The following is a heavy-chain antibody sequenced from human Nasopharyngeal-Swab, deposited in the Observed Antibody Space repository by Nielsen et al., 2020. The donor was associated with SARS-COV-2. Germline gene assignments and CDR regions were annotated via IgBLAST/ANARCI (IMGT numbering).Heavy chain of an antibody. D-gene: IGHD6-13*01. J-gene: IGHJ6*02. Sequence: ASVKVSCKASGYTFTSYAMNWVRQAPGQGLEWMGWINTNTGNPTYAQGFTGRFVFSLDTSVSTAYLQIRSLKAEDTAVYYCARDTRSSWYYYYGMDVWGQGTTVTVSS. CDR2: INTNTGNP. CDR1: GYTFTSYA. CDR3: ARDTRSSWYYYYGMDV. V-gene: IGHV7-4-1*01.